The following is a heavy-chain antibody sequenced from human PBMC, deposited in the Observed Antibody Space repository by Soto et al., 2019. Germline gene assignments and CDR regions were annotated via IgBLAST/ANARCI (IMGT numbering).Heavy chain of an antibody. CDR2: INPSGDSR. V-gene: IGHV1-46*01. Sequence: ASVKVSCKASGFSFSDYFMHWVRQAPGQGLEWMGIINPSGDSRNYAQKFQGRVTITRDTSTSTVYMDLSSLRYADTAVYYCARNNSPKYGTPAASSWFHPWGQGTPATVSS. CDR3: ARNNSPKYGTPAASSWFHP. J-gene: IGHJ5*02. D-gene: IGHD2-15*01. CDR1: GFSFSDYF.